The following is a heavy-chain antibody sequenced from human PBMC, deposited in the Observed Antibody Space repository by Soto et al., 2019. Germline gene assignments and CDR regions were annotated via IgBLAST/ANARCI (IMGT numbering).Heavy chain of an antibody. CDR2: INAGNGNT. D-gene: IGHD1-26*01. V-gene: IGHV1-3*01. J-gene: IGHJ4*02. Sequence: ASVKVSWKASGYTFTTYAMHWVRQAPGQRLEWMGWINAGNGNTKYSQKFQGRVTITRDTSASTVYMELSSLGSEDTAVYYCARVIVGATHVFHYWGQGTLVTVSS. CDR1: GYTFTTYA. CDR3: ARVIVGATHVFHY.